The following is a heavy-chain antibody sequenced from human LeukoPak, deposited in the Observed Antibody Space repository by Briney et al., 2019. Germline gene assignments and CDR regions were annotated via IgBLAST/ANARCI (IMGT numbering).Heavy chain of an antibody. CDR1: GYSFTSYW. CDR3: AKGDEEWLVRGGAFDI. D-gene: IGHD6-19*01. J-gene: IGHJ3*02. CDR2: IYPGDSDT. Sequence: GESLKISCKGSGYSFTSYWIGWVRQMPGKGLEWRGIIYPGDSDTRYSPSFQGQVTISADKSISTAYLQWSSLKASDTAMYYCAKGDEEWLVRGGAFDIWGQGTMVTVSS. V-gene: IGHV5-51*01.